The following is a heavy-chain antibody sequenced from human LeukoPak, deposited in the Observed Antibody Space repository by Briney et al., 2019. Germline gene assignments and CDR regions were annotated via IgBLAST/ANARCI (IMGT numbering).Heavy chain of an antibody. J-gene: IGHJ4*02. CDR3: ARGYSTGWYYFDY. V-gene: IGHV4-4*07. D-gene: IGHD6-19*01. CDR1: GGSIGGFY. CDR2: IYTSGST. Sequence: SETLSLTCTVSGGSIGGFYWSWVRQPAGKGLEWIGRIYTSGSTNYNPSLKSRVTMSVDTSKNQFSLKLSSVTAADTAVYYCARGYSTGWYYFDYWGQGTLVTVSS.